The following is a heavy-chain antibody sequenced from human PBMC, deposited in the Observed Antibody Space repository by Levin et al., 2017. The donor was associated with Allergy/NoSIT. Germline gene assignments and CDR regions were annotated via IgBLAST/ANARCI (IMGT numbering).Heavy chain of an antibody. D-gene: IGHD1-26*01. CDR3: ASESGSYDSAFDY. J-gene: IGHJ4*02. V-gene: IGHV4-59*01. CDR2: IYYSGST. Sequence: SQTLSLTCTVSGGSISSYYWSWIRPPPGKGLEWIGYIYYSGSTNYNPSLKSRVTISVDTSKNQFSLKLSSVTAADTAVYYCASESGSYDSAFDYWGQGTLVTVSS. CDR1: GGSISSYY.